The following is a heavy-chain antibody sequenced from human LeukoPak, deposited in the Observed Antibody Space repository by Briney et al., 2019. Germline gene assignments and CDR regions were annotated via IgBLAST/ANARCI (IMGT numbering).Heavy chain of an antibody. CDR2: INTYNGNT. Sequence: ASVKVSCKASGYSFTSYGISWVRQAPGQGLEWMGWINTYNGNTNHAQNVQGRVTMTTDTATSTAYMELRSLRSDDTAVYFCARVITMVRGVILPVSGFDYWGQGTLVTVSS. J-gene: IGHJ4*02. V-gene: IGHV1-18*01. CDR3: ARVITMVRGVILPVSGFDY. D-gene: IGHD3-10*01. CDR1: GYSFTSYG.